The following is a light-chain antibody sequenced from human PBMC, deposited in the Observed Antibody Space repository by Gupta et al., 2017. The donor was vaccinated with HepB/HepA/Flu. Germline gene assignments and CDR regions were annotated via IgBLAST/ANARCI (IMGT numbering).Light chain of an antibody. V-gene: IGLV1-47*01. Sequence: QSVLTKPHSAYGTPGQRVTLSCSGSSSDIGTNYVYWYQQLPGPAPKLLIYRNNHRPSGVPDRFSGSKSGTSASLAISGLRSEDEADYYCSVWDDSLSGPVFGGGTKLTVL. CDR2: RNN. J-gene: IGLJ3*02. CDR1: SSDIGTNY. CDR3: SVWDDSLSGPV.